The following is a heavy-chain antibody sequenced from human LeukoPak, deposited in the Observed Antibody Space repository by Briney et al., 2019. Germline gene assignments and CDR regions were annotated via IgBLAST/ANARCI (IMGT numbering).Heavy chain of an antibody. Sequence: GGSLRLSCAASGFSVSSNYMSWVRQAPGKGLEWVSVIYSGGSTHYADSVKGRFTISRDNSKNTLYLQMNSLRAEDTAVYYCARSYGDYEEDYFDYWGQGTLVTVSS. CDR2: IYSGGST. CDR3: ARSYGDYEEDYFDY. CDR1: GFSVSSNY. J-gene: IGHJ4*02. D-gene: IGHD4-17*01. V-gene: IGHV3-53*01.